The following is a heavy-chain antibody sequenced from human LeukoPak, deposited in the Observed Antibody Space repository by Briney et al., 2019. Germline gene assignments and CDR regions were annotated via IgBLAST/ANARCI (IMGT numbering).Heavy chain of an antibody. D-gene: IGHD6-19*01. CDR1: GGSISSYY. Sequence: PSETLSLTCTVSGGSISSYYWSWIRQPPGKGLEWIGYIYTSGSTNYNPSLKSRVTISVDTSKNQFSLKLSSVTAADTAVYYCARTLGSNGWYLHWFDPWGQGTLVTVSS. V-gene: IGHV4-4*09. CDR2: IYTSGST. J-gene: IGHJ5*02. CDR3: ARTLGSNGWYLHWFDP.